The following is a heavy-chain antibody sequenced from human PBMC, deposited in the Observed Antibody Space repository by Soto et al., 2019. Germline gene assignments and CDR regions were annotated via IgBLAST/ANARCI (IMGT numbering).Heavy chain of an antibody. CDR1: GGSISSGHYP. Sequence: KTSETLSLTCAVSGGSISSGHYPWTWSRQPPGKGLEWIGYIYPGGNTYYSPSLKSRVTIALDTSKNQFSLQLNSVTPEDTAVYYCARGSSNYVFYGMDVWGQGTTVTVSS. D-gene: IGHD4-4*01. CDR3: ARGSSNYVFYGMDV. V-gene: IGHV4-30-2*01. J-gene: IGHJ6*02. CDR2: IYPGGNT.